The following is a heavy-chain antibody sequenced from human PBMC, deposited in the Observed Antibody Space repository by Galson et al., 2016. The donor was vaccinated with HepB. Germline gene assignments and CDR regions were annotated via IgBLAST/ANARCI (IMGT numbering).Heavy chain of an antibody. J-gene: IGHJ4*02. CDR2: ISDGGLRT. CDR3: ARRDSSPDY. CDR1: GFTFSDFY. Sequence: SLRLSCAASGFTFSDFYMSWIRQAPGKGLDWVAFISDGGLRTNYAQSVEGRFSISRDNARNSLYLQMNTLGVDDTAVYYCARRDSSPDYWGQGTLVTVSS. V-gene: IGHV3-11*06. D-gene: IGHD3-3*01.